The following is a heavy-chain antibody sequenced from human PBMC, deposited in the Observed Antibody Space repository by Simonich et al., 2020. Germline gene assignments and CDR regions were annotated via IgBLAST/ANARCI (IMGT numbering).Heavy chain of an antibody. V-gene: IGHV1-2*06. CDR2: INPNRGGP. Sequence: QVQLVQSGAEVKKPGASVKVSCKASGYTFTGYYMHWVRQAPGQGLEGMVRINPNRGGPNYAQKFQGRVTMTRDTSISTAYMERSRLRADDTAGYYCARDYGSGSYYNALSDYWGQGTLVTVSS. CDR3: ARDYGSGSYYNALSDY. D-gene: IGHD3-10*01. J-gene: IGHJ4*02. CDR1: GYTFTGYY.